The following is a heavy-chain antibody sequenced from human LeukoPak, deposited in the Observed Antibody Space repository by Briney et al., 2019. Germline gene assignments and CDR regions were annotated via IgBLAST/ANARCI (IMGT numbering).Heavy chain of an antibody. V-gene: IGHV4-34*01. Sequence: SETLSLTCAVSGGSFSGYYWTWIRQPPGKGLEWIGEINHSGSANYNPSLKSRVTISLDTSKNQFSLKLSSVTAADTAVYYCARVRIGNFDHWGQGTLVTVSS. CDR3: ARVRIGNFDH. CDR1: GGSFSGYY. D-gene: IGHD2/OR15-2a*01. CDR2: INHSGSA. J-gene: IGHJ4*02.